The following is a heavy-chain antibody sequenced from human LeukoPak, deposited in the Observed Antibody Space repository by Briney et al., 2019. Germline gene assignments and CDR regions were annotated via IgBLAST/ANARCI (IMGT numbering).Heavy chain of an antibody. CDR3: AKDQSESLGLGGFEH. J-gene: IGHJ1*01. CDR1: GFTFDDYA. D-gene: IGHD5-18*01. Sequence: PGGSLRLSCAASGFTFDDYAMHWVRQAPGKGLEWVSGISWNSGSIGYADSVKGRFTISRDNAKNSLYLQMNSLRAEDTALYYCAKDQSESLGLGGFEHRGQRTLLT. V-gene: IGHV3-9*01. CDR2: ISWNSGSI.